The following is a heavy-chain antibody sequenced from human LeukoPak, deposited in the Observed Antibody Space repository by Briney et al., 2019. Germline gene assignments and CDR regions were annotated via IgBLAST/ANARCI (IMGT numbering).Heavy chain of an antibody. J-gene: IGHJ4*02. CDR1: GFSFRGYP. CDR3: AASDGEQQLAL. CDR2: RNGGTT. V-gene: IGHV3-43*01. D-gene: IGHD6-13*01. Sequence: PGGSLRHSCSASGFSFRGYPMHWVRQVPGKGLEWVSLRNGGTTYYGDAVKGRFTISRDDSKNSLFLQMDSLRSEDTALYYCAASDGEQQLALWGQGTLVTVSS.